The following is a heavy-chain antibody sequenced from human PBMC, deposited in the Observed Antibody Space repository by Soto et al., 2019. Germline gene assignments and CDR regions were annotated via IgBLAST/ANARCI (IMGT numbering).Heavy chain of an antibody. CDR2: ISGSGSNP. Sequence: EVQVLESGGGLVQPGGSLRLSCAASGFTFSSYAMSWVRQAPGQGLEWVSAISGSGSNPYYADSVKGRFTISRDNYKNTLYLQMNSLRAEDTALYYCATTASMTIRDGFDHWGQGTLVTVSS. J-gene: IGHJ4*02. CDR3: ATTASMTIRDGFDH. D-gene: IGHD4-17*01. V-gene: IGHV3-23*01. CDR1: GFTFSSYA.